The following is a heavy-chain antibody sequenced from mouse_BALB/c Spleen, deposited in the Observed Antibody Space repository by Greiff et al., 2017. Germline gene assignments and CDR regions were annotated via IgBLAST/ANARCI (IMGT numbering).Heavy chain of an antibody. CDR1: GDSITSGY. Sequence: EVNVVESGPSLVKPSQTLSLTCSVTGDSITSGYWNWIRKFPGNKLEYMGYISYSGSTYYNPSLKSRISITRDTSKNQYYLQLNSVTTEDTATYYCARYELSYWYFDVWGAGTTVTVSS. CDR2: ISYSGST. J-gene: IGHJ1*01. V-gene: IGHV3-8*02. D-gene: IGHD3-2*02. CDR3: ARYELSYWYFDV.